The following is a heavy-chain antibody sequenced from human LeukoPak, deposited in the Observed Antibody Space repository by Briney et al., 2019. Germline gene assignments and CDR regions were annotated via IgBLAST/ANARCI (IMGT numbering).Heavy chain of an antibody. Sequence: ASVTVSCKASGYTFTIYDINWVRQAAGQGLEWMGWMNPNSGNTGYAQKFQGRVTTTRNTSISTAYMELSSLRSEDTAVYSCARGPSWTGYSQPYYFDYWGQGTLVTVSS. D-gene: IGHD3/OR15-3a*01. J-gene: IGHJ4*02. CDR3: ARGPSWTGYSQPYYFDY. V-gene: IGHV1-8*03. CDR2: MNPNSGNT. CDR1: GYTFTIYD.